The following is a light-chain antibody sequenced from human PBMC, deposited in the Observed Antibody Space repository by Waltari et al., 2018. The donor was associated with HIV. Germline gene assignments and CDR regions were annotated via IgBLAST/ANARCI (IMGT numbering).Light chain of an antibody. V-gene: IGKV2-30*02. CDR1: RSLLPGDGGTY. CDR3: MQHTHRPRT. CDR2: KCS. J-gene: IGKJ1*01. Sequence: DVLLTQSPLSLPVTLGQPASISCQSDRSLLPGDGGTYLSWFQKRPGQAPRRLFFKCSGRDSGGPDRFRSSGAGSNFTLAIGVVEAEDVATYFCMQHTHRPRTFGPGTKLVI.